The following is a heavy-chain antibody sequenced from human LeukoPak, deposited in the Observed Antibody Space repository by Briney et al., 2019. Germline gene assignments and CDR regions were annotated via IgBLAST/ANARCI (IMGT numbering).Heavy chain of an antibody. CDR3: ARVRGSGSPRVDY. CDR2: IYTSGST. D-gene: IGHD3-10*01. CDR1: GGSISSYY. V-gene: IGHV4-4*09. J-gene: IGHJ4*02. Sequence: SETLSLTCTVSGGSISSYYWSWIRQPPGKGLEWIGYIYTSGSTNYNPSLKSRVTISVDTSKNQFSLKLSSVTAADTAVYYCARVRGSGSPRVDYWGQGTLVTVSS.